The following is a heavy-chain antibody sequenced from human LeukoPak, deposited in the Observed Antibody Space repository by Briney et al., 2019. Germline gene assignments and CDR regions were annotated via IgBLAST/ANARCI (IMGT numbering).Heavy chain of an antibody. J-gene: IGHJ4*02. CDR2: ISSSSSYI. D-gene: IGHD5-24*01. V-gene: IGHV3-21*04. Sequence: GGSLRLSCAASGFTFSSYSMNWVRQAPGKGLEWVSSISSSSSYIYYADSVKGRFTISRDNAKNSLYLQMNSLRVEDTAAYYCAKMKYASDGFFDYWGQGTLVTVSS. CDR1: GFTFSSYS. CDR3: AKMKYASDGFFDY.